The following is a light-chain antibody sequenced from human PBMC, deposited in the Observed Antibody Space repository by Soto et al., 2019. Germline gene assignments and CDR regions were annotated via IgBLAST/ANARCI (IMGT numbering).Light chain of an antibody. Sequence: QSALTQPASVSGSPGQSITISCTGTSSDVGGYNYVSWYQQHPGKVPKLMIYDVSNRPSGVSNRFSGSKSGNTASLTISGLQAEDEADYYCSSYTSSSTYGFGTETKVTVL. J-gene: IGLJ1*01. CDR2: DVS. V-gene: IGLV2-14*01. CDR3: SSYTSSSTYG. CDR1: SSDVGGYNY.